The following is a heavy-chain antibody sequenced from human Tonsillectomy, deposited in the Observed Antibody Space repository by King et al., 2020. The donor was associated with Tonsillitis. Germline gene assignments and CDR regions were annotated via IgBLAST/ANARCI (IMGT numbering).Heavy chain of an antibody. V-gene: IGHV3-21*01. CDR1: GFTFSTYD. D-gene: IGHD1-1*01. CDR3: ARDVATTARVGGMDV. CDR2: INRGSTHM. Sequence: QLVQSGGGLVKPGGSLRLSCAASGFTFSTYDMNWVRQAPGKGLEWVSYINRGSTHMYYADSVKGRFTISRDNANNLLYLQMNSLRAEDTAVYYCARDVATTARVGGMDVWGQGTTVTVSS. J-gene: IGHJ6*02.